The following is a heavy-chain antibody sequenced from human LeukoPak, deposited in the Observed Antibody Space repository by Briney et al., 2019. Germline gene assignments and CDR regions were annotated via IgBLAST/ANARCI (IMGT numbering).Heavy chain of an antibody. CDR3: AGGYSDYELFNS. CDR1: GLTFSNCG. V-gene: IGHV3-23*01. CDR2: ISPSGGST. J-gene: IGHJ4*02. D-gene: IGHD5-12*01. Sequence: GGSLRLSCTTSGLTFSNCGMTWVRQSPGKGLEWVSSISPSGGSTFYADSVKGRFTISRDNSKNTLYLQMSSLGAEDTAAYFCAGGYSDYELFNSGGGETLVTVSS.